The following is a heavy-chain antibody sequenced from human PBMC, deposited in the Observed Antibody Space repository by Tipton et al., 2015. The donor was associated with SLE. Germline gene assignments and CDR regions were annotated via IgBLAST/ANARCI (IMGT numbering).Heavy chain of an antibody. Sequence: LRLSCTVSGCSVSSSSKYLAWIRQPPGKGLEWIGSIYYTGTTTYYNSFLRSRVTMSVDTSKNQFSLRLTSVIAADTAVYYCARLHGYSYGLNWFDPWGQGTLVTVSS. CDR2: IYYTGTTT. J-gene: IGHJ5*02. CDR3: ARLHGYSYGLNWFDP. D-gene: IGHD5-18*01. V-gene: IGHV4-39*07. CDR1: GCSVSSSSKY.